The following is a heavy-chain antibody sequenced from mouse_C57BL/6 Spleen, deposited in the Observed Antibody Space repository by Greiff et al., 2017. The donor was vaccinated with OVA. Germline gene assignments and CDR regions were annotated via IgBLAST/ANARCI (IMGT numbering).Heavy chain of an antibody. CDR3: ARSHFYDYDGYYAMDY. V-gene: IGHV1-7*01. CDR1: GYTFTSYW. CDR2: INPSSGYT. J-gene: IGHJ4*01. D-gene: IGHD2-4*01. Sequence: QVQLKESGAELAKPGASVKLSCKASGYTFTSYWMHWVKQRPGQGLEWIGYINPSSGYTKYNQKFKDKATLTADKSSSAAYMQLSSLTYEDSAVYYCARSHFYDYDGYYAMDYWGQGTSVTVSS.